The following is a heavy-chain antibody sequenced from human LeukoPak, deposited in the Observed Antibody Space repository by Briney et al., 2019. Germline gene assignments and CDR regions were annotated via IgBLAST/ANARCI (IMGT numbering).Heavy chain of an antibody. Sequence: ASVKVSCKASGYTFTSYGISWVRQAPGQGLEWMGWISAYIGNTNYAQKLQGRVTMTTDTSTSTDYMELRSLRSDDTAVYYCARDSAGGRWVFDYWGQGTLVTVSS. CDR2: ISAYIGNT. D-gene: IGHD5-24*01. V-gene: IGHV1-18*01. CDR1: GYTFTSYG. CDR3: ARDSAGGRWVFDY. J-gene: IGHJ4*02.